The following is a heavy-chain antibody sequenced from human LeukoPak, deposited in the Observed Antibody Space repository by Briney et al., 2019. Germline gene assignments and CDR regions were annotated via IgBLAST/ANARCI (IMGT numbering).Heavy chain of an antibody. CDR3: AKDLAYSFDS. J-gene: IGHJ4*02. V-gene: IGHV3-23*01. CDR1: GFTFSTYA. Sequence: GGSLRLSCAVSGFTFSTYAMSWVRQAPGKGLEWVAAISATDRRTYYADSVKGRFTISRDNWSMLYLQMNSLRAEDTAVYYCAKDLAYSFDSWGQGALVTVSS. CDR2: ISATDRRT.